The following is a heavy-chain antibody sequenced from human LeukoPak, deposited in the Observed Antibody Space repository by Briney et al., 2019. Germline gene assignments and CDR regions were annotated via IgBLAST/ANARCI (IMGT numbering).Heavy chain of an antibody. V-gene: IGHV4-38-2*02. Sequence: SETLSLTCTVSGYSISSGYYWGWIRQPPGKGLEWIGSIYHSGSTYYNPSLKSRVTISVDTSKNQFSLKLSSVTAADTAVYYCARITQSKYYYYYMDVWGKGTTVTVSS. J-gene: IGHJ6*03. D-gene: IGHD1-14*01. CDR2: IYHSGST. CDR1: GYSISSGYY. CDR3: ARITQSKYYYYYMDV.